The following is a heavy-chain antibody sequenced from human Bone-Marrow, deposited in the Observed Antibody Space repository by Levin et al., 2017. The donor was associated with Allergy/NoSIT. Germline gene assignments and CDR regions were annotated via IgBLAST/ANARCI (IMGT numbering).Heavy chain of an antibody. Sequence: GGSLRLSCGASGFTVSSSDMSWVRQAPGKGLEWVSLIYKGGNTYYADSVKGRFTISRDNSKNTLSLQMNSLRAEDTAVYYCVRESGSGGWGFDYWGQGTLVTVSS. D-gene: IGHD6-19*01. V-gene: IGHV3-53*01. J-gene: IGHJ4*02. CDR1: GFTVSSSD. CDR3: VRESGSGGWGFDY. CDR2: IYKGGNT.